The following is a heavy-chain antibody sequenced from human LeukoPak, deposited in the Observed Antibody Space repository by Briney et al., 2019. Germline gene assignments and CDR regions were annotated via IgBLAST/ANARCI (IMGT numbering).Heavy chain of an antibody. J-gene: IGHJ3*02. CDR3: ARVRTFGWTDAFDI. D-gene: IGHD3-9*01. CDR1: GYTFTSYD. CDR2: MNPNSGNT. Sequence: ASVKVSCKASGYTFTSYDINWVRQATGQGLEWMGWMNPNSGNTGYAQKFQGRVTITRNTSISTAYMELSSLRSEDTAVYYCARVRTFGWTDAFDIWGQGTMVTVSS. V-gene: IGHV1-8*03.